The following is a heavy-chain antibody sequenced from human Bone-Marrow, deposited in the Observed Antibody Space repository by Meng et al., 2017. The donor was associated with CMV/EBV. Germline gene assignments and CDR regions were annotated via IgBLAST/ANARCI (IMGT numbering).Heavy chain of an antibody. Sequence: TVTGGYISSSSYYWGWIRQPPGKGLEWIGSIYYSGSTYYNPSLKGRVTISVDTSKNQFSLKLSSVTAADTAVYYCARDRGLRLGIDPWGQGTLVTVSS. CDR3: ARDRGLRLGIDP. CDR1: GGYISSSSYY. CDR2: IYYSGST. V-gene: IGHV4-39*07. J-gene: IGHJ5*02. D-gene: IGHD7-27*01.